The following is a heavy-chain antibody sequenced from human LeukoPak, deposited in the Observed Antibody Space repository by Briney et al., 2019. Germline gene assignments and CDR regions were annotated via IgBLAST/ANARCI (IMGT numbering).Heavy chain of an antibody. Sequence: GASVKVSCKASGGTFSSYAISWVRQAPGQGLEWMGGIIPIFGTANYAQKFQGRVTITADESTSTAYMELRSLRSDDTAVYYCARTQLWLYGPFDYWGQGTLVTVSS. CDR1: GGTFSSYA. CDR2: IIPIFGTA. J-gene: IGHJ4*02. V-gene: IGHV1-69*13. D-gene: IGHD5-18*01. CDR3: ARTQLWLYGPFDY.